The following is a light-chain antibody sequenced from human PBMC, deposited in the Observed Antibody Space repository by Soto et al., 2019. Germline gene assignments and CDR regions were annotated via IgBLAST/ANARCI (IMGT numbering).Light chain of an antibody. J-gene: IGKJ3*01. CDR2: SAS. CDR1: QSINKW. Sequence: DTEMTQPPSSVSASVGDRITITCRASQSINKWLAWYQQKPGKAPKLLIHSASTLHDGVPSRFSGSGSGTDFTLTINGLQPEDFATYYCQQSNSFPYPFGPGTKVDIK. CDR3: QQSNSFPYP. V-gene: IGKV1-12*01.